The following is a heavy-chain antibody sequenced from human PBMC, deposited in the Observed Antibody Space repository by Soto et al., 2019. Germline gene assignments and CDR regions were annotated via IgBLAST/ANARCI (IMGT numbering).Heavy chain of an antibody. D-gene: IGHD2-15*01. J-gene: IGHJ4*02. V-gene: IGHV1-46*01. CDR1: GYTFTTYY. Sequence: QVQLVQSGAEVKRPGASVKVSCKASGYTFTTYYMHWVRQAPGQGLEWLGIINPNGGSTTYAQKFHGRATMTRDTSTSTVYLELSSLRSEDTAVYYCARAGYCSGGTCFHGNCDYWGQGTLVTVSA. CDR2: INPNGGST. CDR3: ARAGYCSGGTCFHGNCDY.